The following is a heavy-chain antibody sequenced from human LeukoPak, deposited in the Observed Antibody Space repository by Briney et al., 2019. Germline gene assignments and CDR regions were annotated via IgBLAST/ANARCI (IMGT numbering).Heavy chain of an antibody. Sequence: PGGSLRLSCAASGFTFSSYWMHWVRQAPGKGLVWVSRINSDGSSTSYADSVKGRFTISRDNAKNTLYLQMNSLRAEDTAVYYCARAEWSPTWIQLWSFDYWGQGTLVTVSS. V-gene: IGHV3-74*01. J-gene: IGHJ4*02. CDR1: GFTFSSYW. D-gene: IGHD5-18*01. CDR3: ARAEWSPTWIQLWSFDY. CDR2: INSDGSST.